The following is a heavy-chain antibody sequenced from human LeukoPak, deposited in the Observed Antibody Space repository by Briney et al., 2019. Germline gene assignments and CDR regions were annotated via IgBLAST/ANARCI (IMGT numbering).Heavy chain of an antibody. CDR2: INTFGNYI. Sequence: GGSLRLSCAASGFTFSTYSMNWVRQAPGKGLEWVSSINTFGNYIYYADSLKGRFTISRDNAKNSLYMQMNSLRAEDTAVYYCARGSGPYGADYWGQGTLVTVSS. CDR1: GFTFSTYS. D-gene: IGHD2-15*01. V-gene: IGHV3-21*04. CDR3: ARGSGPYGADY. J-gene: IGHJ4*02.